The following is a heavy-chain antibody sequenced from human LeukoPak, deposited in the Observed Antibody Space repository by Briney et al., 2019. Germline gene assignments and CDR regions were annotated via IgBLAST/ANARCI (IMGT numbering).Heavy chain of an antibody. J-gene: IGHJ4*02. CDR2: ITGSGGGT. V-gene: IGHV3-23*01. Sequence: GGSLRLSCAASGFTFSSYAMSWVRQAPGKGLEWVSAITGSGGGTYYADSVKGRLTISRDNSKNTLYLQMNSLRAEDMAVYYCAKGSGTFDYWGQGTLVTVSS. CDR3: AKGSGTFDY. CDR1: GFTFSSYA.